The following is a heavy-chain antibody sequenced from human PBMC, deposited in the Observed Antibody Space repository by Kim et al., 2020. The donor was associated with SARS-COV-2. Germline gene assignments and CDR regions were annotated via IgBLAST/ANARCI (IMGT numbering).Heavy chain of an antibody. J-gene: IGHJ3*02. D-gene: IGHD1-26*01. Sequence: NPSLERRVTISVDTSKKHFYLKMSSVTAADTAVYYCARGVGATTNDTFDSWGQGTRVTVSS. V-gene: IGHV4-59*09. CDR3: ARGVGATTNDTFDS.